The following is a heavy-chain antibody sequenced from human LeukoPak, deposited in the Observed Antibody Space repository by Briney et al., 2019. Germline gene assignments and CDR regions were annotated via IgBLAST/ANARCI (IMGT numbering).Heavy chain of an antibody. D-gene: IGHD6-6*01. J-gene: IGHJ4*02. V-gene: IGHV3-48*01. Sequence: GGSLRLSCVASGFTFSTYNMNWVRHGPGRGLEWVSYISSTSQTIYYADSVKGRFTISRDNAKNSLYLQMNSLSADDTAVYYCARTDSNIAARRIGFDSWGQGTLVTVSS. CDR2: ISSTSQTI. CDR3: ARTDSNIAARRIGFDS. CDR1: GFTFSTYN.